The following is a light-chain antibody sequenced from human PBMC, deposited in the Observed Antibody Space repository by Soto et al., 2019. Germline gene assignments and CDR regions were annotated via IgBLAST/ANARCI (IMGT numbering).Light chain of an antibody. CDR1: SSNIGGNS. J-gene: IGLJ1*01. Sequence: QSVLTQPPAVSEAPGQKVTISCSGSSSNIGGNSVSWYQQLPGTAPKLLIYDDDKRPSWIPDRFSGSKSGTSATLGITGFRTGAQADYYCGSWDSSLRAYVFGTATKVTV. CDR3: GSWDSSLRAYV. V-gene: IGLV1-51*01. CDR2: DDD.